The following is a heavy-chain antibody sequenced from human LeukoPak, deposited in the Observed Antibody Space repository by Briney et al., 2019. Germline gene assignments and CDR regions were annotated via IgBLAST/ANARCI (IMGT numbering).Heavy chain of an antibody. D-gene: IGHD1-14*01. Sequence: ASVKVSCKTSGYVFTGYYMHWVRQAPGQGLEWMGWINPDSGDTDYPQNFQGRVTMTRDTSISTAYMELSRLNSDDTAVYYCARSLTNFFSNQFDTWGQGTLVTVSS. CDR1: GYVFTGYY. CDR2: INPDSGDT. CDR3: ARSLTNFFSNQFDT. J-gene: IGHJ4*02. V-gene: IGHV1-2*02.